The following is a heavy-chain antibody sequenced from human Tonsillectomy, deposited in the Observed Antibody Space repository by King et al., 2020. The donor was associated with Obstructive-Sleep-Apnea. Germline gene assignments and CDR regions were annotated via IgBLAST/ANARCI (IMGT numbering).Heavy chain of an antibody. CDR2: IYYSGST. D-gene: IGHD5-24*01. CDR1: GGSISSSNYY. V-gene: IGHV4-39*07. J-gene: IGHJ4*02. Sequence: QLQESGPGLVKSSETLSLTCTVSGGSISSSNYYWGYIRQPPGKGLEWIGNIYYSGSTYYNPSLESRVTISVDTSKNQFSLKLSSVTAADTAVYYCATADRDCYFWYFFHWWGQGTPVT. CDR3: ATADRDCYFWYFFHW.